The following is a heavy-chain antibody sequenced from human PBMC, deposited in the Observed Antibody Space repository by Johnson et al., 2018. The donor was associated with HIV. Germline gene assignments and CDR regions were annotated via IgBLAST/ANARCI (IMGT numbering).Heavy chain of an antibody. CDR2: ISYDGSDK. Sequence: QVQLMESGGGLVQPGGSLRLSCAASGFTFSSYGMHWVRQAPGKGLEWVAVISYDGSDKYYADSVKGRFTISRDNSKNTLYLQMNSLRAEDTAVYYCARDPGSITLVRGDAFDIWGQGTMVTVSS. CDR1: GFTFSSYG. J-gene: IGHJ3*02. V-gene: IGHV3-30*03. D-gene: IGHD3-10*01. CDR3: ARDPGSITLVRGDAFDI.